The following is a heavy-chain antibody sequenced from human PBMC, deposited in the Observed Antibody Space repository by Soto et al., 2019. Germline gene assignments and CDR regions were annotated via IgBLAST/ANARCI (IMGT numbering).Heavy chain of an antibody. Sequence: SQTLSLTCATSGDSVSSNSAAWNWIRQSPSRGLEWLGRTYYRSKWYNDYAVSVKSRITINPDTSKNQFSLQLNSVTPGDTAVYYCAREPKYCSSTSCQAAAYYYYGMDVWGQGTTVTVSS. J-gene: IGHJ6*02. CDR1: GDSVSSNSAA. D-gene: IGHD2-2*01. CDR3: AREPKYCSSTSCQAAAYYYYGMDV. V-gene: IGHV6-1*01. CDR2: TYYRSKWYN.